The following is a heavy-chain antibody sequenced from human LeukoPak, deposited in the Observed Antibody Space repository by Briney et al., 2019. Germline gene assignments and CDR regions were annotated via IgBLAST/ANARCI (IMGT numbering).Heavy chain of an antibody. D-gene: IGHD2-21*01. Sequence: PGGSLRLSCAASGFTFSSYGMHWVRQAPGKGLEWVAFIRYDGTNKYYADSVKGRFTISRDNSKNTLYLQMNSLRAEDTAVYYCARGVACGGECYYLDSWGQGTLVTVSS. CDR2: IRYDGTNK. CDR3: ARGVACGGECYYLDS. J-gene: IGHJ4*02. V-gene: IGHV3-30*02. CDR1: GFTFSSYG.